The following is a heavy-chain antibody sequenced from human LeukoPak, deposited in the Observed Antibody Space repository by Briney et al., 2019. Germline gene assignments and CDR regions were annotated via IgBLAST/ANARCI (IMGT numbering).Heavy chain of an antibody. Sequence: PSETLSLTCTVSGYSISSGYYWGWIRQPPGKGLEWIGSIYQSGSTYYNPSLKSRVTISADTSKNQFSLKLSSVTAADTAVYYCARFSSSWYYFDYWGQGTLVTVSS. CDR1: GYSISSGYY. V-gene: IGHV4-38-2*02. J-gene: IGHJ4*02. CDR3: ARFSSSWYYFDY. CDR2: IYQSGST. D-gene: IGHD6-13*01.